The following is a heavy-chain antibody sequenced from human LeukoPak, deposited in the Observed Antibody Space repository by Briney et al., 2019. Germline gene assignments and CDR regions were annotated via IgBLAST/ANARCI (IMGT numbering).Heavy chain of an antibody. J-gene: IGHJ4*02. CDR1: GFTFSNAW. D-gene: IGHD4-17*01. V-gene: IGHV3-15*01. Sequence: PGRSLRLSCAASGFTFSNAWMSWVRQAPGKGLEWVGRIKSKTDGGTTDYAAPVKGRFTISRDDSKNTLYLQMNSLKTEDTAVYYCTTDHLPYGDYVEDYWGQGTLVTVSS. CDR3: TTDHLPYGDYVEDY. CDR2: IKSKTDGGTT.